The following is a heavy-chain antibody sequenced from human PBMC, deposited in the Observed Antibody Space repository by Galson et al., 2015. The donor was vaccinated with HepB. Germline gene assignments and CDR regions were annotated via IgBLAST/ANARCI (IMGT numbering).Heavy chain of an antibody. Sequence: SVKVSCKASGGTFSSYTISWVRQAPGQGLEWMGRIIPILGIANYAQKFQGRVTITADKSTSTAYMELSSLRSEDTAVYYCARGRNIVATIRWDAFDIWGQGTMVTVSS. CDR1: GGTFSSYT. V-gene: IGHV1-69*02. J-gene: IGHJ3*02. CDR2: IIPILGIA. D-gene: IGHD5-12*01. CDR3: ARGRNIVATIRWDAFDI.